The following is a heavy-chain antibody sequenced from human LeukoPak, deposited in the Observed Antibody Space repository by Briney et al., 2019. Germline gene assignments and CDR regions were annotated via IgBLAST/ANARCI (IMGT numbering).Heavy chain of an antibody. Sequence: GGSLRLSCAASGFTFSDYYMSWIRKAPGMGLEWVSYISSSGSTIYYADSVKGRFTISRDNAKNSLYLQMNSLRAEDTAVYYCASVSNYYDSSGYPQNWGQGTLVTVSS. CDR2: ISSSGSTI. V-gene: IGHV3-11*04. J-gene: IGHJ4*02. D-gene: IGHD3-22*01. CDR3: ASVSNYYDSSGYPQN. CDR1: GFTFSDYY.